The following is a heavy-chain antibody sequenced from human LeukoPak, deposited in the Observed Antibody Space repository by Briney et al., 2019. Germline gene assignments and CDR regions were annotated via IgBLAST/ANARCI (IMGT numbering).Heavy chain of an antibody. V-gene: IGHV4-4*07. Sequence: KPSETLSLTCTVSGGSISSYYWSWIRQPAGKGLEWIGRIYTSGSTNYNPSLKSRVTMSVDTSKNQFSLKLSSVTAADTAVYYCARDTDILTGYDAFDIWGQGTMVTVSS. J-gene: IGHJ3*02. CDR1: GGSISSYY. CDR3: ARDTDILTGYDAFDI. CDR2: IYTSGST. D-gene: IGHD3-9*01.